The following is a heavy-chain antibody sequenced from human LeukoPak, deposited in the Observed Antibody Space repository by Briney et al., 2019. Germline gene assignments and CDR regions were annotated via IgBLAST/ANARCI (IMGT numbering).Heavy chain of an antibody. J-gene: IGHJ4*02. V-gene: IGHV4-59*01. CDR3: ASSLSGATLNY. CDR1: GGSISSYY. CDR2: IYYSGST. D-gene: IGHD1-26*01. Sequence: PSETLSLTCTVSGGSISSYYWSWIRQPPGKGQEWIGYIYYSGSTNYNPSLKSRVTISVDTSKNQFSLKLSSVTAADTAVYYCASSLSGATLNYWGQGTLVTVSS.